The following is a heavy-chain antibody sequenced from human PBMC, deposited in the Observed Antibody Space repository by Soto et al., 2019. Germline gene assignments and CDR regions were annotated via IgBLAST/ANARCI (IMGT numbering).Heavy chain of an antibody. J-gene: IGHJ5*02. V-gene: IGHV5-51*01. Sequence: GESLKSSCQGSGCAFSSYWIACVRQMPGQGLEWMGIIYPGDSDTRYSPSFQGQVTISVDKSTTTAYLQWSSLKASDTAMYYCARGYCTATICDPWFDPWGQGTLVTVSS. CDR1: GCAFSSYW. CDR3: ARGYCTATICDPWFDP. D-gene: IGHD2-8*02. CDR2: IYPGDSDT.